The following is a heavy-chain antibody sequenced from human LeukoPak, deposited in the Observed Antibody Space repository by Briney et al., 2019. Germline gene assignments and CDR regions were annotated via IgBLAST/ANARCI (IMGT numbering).Heavy chain of an antibody. CDR1: GFTFSNYG. J-gene: IGHJ6*02. V-gene: IGHV3-30*18. Sequence: GGSLRLSCAASGFTFSNYGMYWVRQAPGKGLEWVAVISSDGSNKYYADSVKGRSTISRDNSKDTLYLQMNSLRAEDTAVYYCAKDPIAVAGNNYYRMDVWGQGTTVTVSS. D-gene: IGHD6-19*01. CDR3: AKDPIAVAGNNYYRMDV. CDR2: ISSDGSNK.